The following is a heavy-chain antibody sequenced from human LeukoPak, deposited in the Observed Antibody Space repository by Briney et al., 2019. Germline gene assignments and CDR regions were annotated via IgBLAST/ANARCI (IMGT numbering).Heavy chain of an antibody. Sequence: SEALSLTCALCRGSLSYYYWSWLRQPPEKGVEWMGEINRRGSTNYNLSLQSRVSISVDTSKKQFSLQFSSVTAAETAVYYCARGVFYCGDDCYVDYWGRGTLVTVSS. CDR2: INRRGST. V-gene: IGHV4-34*01. CDR1: RGSLSYYY. CDR3: ARGVFYCGDDCYVDY. J-gene: IGHJ4*02. D-gene: IGHD2-21*02.